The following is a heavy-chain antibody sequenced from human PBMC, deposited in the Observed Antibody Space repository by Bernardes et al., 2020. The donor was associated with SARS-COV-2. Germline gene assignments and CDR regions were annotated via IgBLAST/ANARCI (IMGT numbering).Heavy chain of an antibody. D-gene: IGHD3-10*01. J-gene: IGHJ4*02. CDR3: STGYYGSGNYIAGYFDY. V-gene: IGHV3-15*01. CDR1: GFTFSNAW. CDR2: INSKTDGEAV. Sequence: GGSLRLSCATYGFTFSNAWMNWVRQAPGKGLEWVGRINSKTDGEAVDYAAPVQGRFTISRDDSKNTLYLQMNSLRADDTAVYYCSTGYYGSGNYIAGYFDYWGQGTLVTVSS.